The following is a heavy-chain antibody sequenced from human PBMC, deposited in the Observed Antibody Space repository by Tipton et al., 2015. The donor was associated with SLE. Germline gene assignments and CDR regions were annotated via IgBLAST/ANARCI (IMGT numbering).Heavy chain of an antibody. CDR1: GGSISSHC. CDR2: INHSGST. Sequence: LRLSCTVSGGSISSHCWSWIRQPPGKGLEWIGEINHSGSTNYNPSLKSRVTISVDTSKNQFSLKLSSVTAADTAVYYCASGGQWLPYGNWGQGTLVTVSS. CDR3: ASGGQWLPYGN. V-gene: IGHV4-34*01. D-gene: IGHD6-19*01. J-gene: IGHJ4*02.